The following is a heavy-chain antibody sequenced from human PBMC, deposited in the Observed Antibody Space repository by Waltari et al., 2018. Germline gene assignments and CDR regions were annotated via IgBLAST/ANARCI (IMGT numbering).Heavy chain of an antibody. CDR1: RFTFSSYD. Sequence: EVQLVESGGGLVQPGGSLRLSCAASRFTFSSYDMHWVRQATGKGLEWFSAIGTAGDTYFPGSVKGRFTISRENAKNSLYLQMNSLRAGDTAVYYCARAGLYHMDVWGQGTTVTVSS. J-gene: IGHJ6*02. CDR2: IGTAGDT. V-gene: IGHV3-13*01. D-gene: IGHD2-2*01. CDR3: ARAGLYHMDV.